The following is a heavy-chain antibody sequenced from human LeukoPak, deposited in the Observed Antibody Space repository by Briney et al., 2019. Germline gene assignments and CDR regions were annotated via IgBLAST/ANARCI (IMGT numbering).Heavy chain of an antibody. J-gene: IGHJ4*02. CDR1: GFTFSSSN. Sequence: SGGSLRLSCVAASGFTFSSSNMNWVRQAPGKGLEWVSYISSGSSTLYYADSVKGRFTVSRDNAKNSLYLQMNSVRDEDTAVYYCARDPPVDSWGQGTLVTVSS. CDR3: ARDPPVDS. V-gene: IGHV3-48*02. CDR2: ISSGSSTL.